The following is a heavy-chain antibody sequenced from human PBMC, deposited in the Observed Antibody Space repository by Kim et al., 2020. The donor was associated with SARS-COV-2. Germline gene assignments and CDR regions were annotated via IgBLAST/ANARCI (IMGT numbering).Heavy chain of an antibody. CDR3: ALAAAGIKGWFDP. Sequence: YAQKFQGRVTITADKSTSTAYMELSSLRSEDTAVYYCALAAAGIKGWFDPWGQGTLVTVSS. J-gene: IGHJ5*02. V-gene: IGHV1-69*02. D-gene: IGHD6-13*01.